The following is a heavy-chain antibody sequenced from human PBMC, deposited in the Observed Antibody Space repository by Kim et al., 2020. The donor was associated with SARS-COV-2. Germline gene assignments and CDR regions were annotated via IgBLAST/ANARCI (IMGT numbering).Heavy chain of an antibody. V-gene: IGHV4-30-2*01. CDR2: IYHSGST. Sequence: SETLSLTCAVSGGSISSGGYSWSWIRQPPGKGLEWIGYIYHSGSTYYNPSLKSRVTISVDRSKNQFSLKLSSVTAADTAVYYCARANTVPPRGNWFDPWGQGTLVTVSS. CDR3: ARANTVPPRGNWFDP. J-gene: IGHJ5*02. CDR1: GGSISSGGYS. D-gene: IGHD3-10*01.